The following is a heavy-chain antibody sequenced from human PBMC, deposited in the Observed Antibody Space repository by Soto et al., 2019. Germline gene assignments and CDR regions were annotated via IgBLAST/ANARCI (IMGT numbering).Heavy chain of an antibody. D-gene: IGHD2-15*01. CDR2: AAYSGGT. CDR3: AKVVVGATSHSDFDS. Sequence: SEALSLTCTVSGGSIANNNYFWGWVRQPPGKGLEWIGSAAYSGGTYKNPSLKSRVTVSVDTSKNQFSLKLTSVTAADTAVYYCAKVVVGATSHSDFDSWGQGTLVTVSS. J-gene: IGHJ4*02. V-gene: IGHV4-39*01. CDR1: GGSIANNNYF.